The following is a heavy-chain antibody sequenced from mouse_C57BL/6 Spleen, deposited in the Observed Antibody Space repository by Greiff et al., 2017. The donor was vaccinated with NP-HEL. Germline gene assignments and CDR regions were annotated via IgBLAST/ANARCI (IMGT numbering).Heavy chain of an antibody. J-gene: IGHJ4*01. D-gene: IGHD2-4*01. CDR2: ISYDGSN. V-gene: IGHV3-6*01. CDR3: AREGYYDYEYAMDY. CDR1: GYSITSGYY. Sequence: EVKVEESGPGLVKPSQSLSLTCSVTGYSITSGYYWNWIRQFPGNKLEWMGYISYDGSNNYNPSLKNRISITRDTSKIQFFLKFNAVTTEDTATYYCAREGYYDYEYAMDYWGQGTSVTVSS.